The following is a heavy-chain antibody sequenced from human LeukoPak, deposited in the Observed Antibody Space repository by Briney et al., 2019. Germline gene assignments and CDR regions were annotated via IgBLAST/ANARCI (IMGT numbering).Heavy chain of an antibody. CDR1: GFIFSTYS. CDR2: ISSGSTHI. Sequence: GGSLRLSCAASGFIFSTYSMNWVRHAPGKGLEWVSYISSGSTHIYYADSVKGRLTISRENAKNSLYLQINSLRAEDTAVYYCARYGDYGAIDYWGQGTLVTVSS. V-gene: IGHV3-21*01. D-gene: IGHD4-17*01. CDR3: ARYGDYGAIDY. J-gene: IGHJ4*02.